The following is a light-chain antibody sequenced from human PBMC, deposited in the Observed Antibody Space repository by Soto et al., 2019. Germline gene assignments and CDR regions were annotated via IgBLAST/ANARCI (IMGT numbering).Light chain of an antibody. CDR3: QQYDDWPPVT. J-gene: IGKJ4*01. V-gene: IGKV1-5*01. CDR2: DAS. Sequence: DIQMTQSPSTLSASVGDRVTITCRASQSISSWLAWYQQKPGKAPKLLIYDASSLESGVPSRFSGSGSGTEFTLTISSLQPDDFATYYCQQYDDWPPVTFGGGTKVEIK. CDR1: QSISSW.